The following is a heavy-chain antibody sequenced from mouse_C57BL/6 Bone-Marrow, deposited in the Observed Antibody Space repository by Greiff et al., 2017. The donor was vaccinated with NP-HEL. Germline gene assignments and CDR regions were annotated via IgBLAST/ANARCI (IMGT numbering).Heavy chain of an antibody. CDR3: ARSGELRLRAMDY. V-gene: IGHV1-63*01. D-gene: IGHD3-2*02. Sequence: VQLQQSGAELVRPGTSVTMSCKASGYTFTNYWIGWAKQRPGHGLEWIGDIYPGGGYTNYNEKFKGKATLTADKSSSTAYMQFSSLTSEDSAIYYCARSGELRLRAMDYWGQGTSVTVSS. CDR1: GYTFTNYW. CDR2: IYPGGGYT. J-gene: IGHJ4*01.